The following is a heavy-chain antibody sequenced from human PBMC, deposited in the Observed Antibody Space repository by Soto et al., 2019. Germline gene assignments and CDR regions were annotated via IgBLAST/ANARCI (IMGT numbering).Heavy chain of an antibody. Sequence: GGSLRLSCAASGFTFSSYSMNWVRQAPGKGLEWVSSISSSSSYIYYADSVKGRFTISRDNAKNSLYLQMNSLRAEDTAVYYCARDRFSDFNWNPPPWSRLDAFDIWGQGTMVTVSS. CDR2: ISSSSSYI. CDR3: ARDRFSDFNWNPPPWSRLDAFDI. J-gene: IGHJ3*02. D-gene: IGHD1-20*01. V-gene: IGHV3-21*01. CDR1: GFTFSSYS.